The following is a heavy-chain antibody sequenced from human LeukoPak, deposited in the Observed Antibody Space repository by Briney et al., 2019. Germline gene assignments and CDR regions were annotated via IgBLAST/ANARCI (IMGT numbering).Heavy chain of an antibody. CDR2: ISAYNGNT. Sequence: GASVKVSCKASGYTFTSYAMNWVRQAPGQGLEWMGWISAYNGNTNYAQKLQGRVTMTTDTSTSTAYMELRSLRSDDTAVYYCARDGDYYDSSGYYTTGGDYWGQGTLVTVSS. CDR1: GYTFTSYA. D-gene: IGHD3-22*01. V-gene: IGHV1-18*01. J-gene: IGHJ4*02. CDR3: ARDGDYYDSSGYYTTGGDY.